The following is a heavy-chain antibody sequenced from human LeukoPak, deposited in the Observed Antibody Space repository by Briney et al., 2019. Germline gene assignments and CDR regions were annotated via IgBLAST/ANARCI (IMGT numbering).Heavy chain of an antibody. CDR3: ARGGGLDV. CDR1: GLAFNNYW. D-gene: IGHD3-16*01. CDR2: IKQDGSEK. Sequence: GGSLRLSCAASGLAFNNYWMSWVRQAPGKGLEWVANIKQDGSEKHFVDSVKGRFIISRDNAKNSLYLQMSNLRAEDTAVYFCARGGGLDVWGQGATVTVSS. V-gene: IGHV3-7*03. J-gene: IGHJ6*02.